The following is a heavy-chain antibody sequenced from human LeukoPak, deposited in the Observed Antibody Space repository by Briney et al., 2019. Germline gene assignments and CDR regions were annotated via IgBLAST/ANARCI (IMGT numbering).Heavy chain of an antibody. J-gene: IGHJ4*02. V-gene: IGHV3-33*01. D-gene: IGHD3-22*01. CDR2: IWYDGSNK. CDR3: ARGQPYYYDSSGYYYGDY. Sequence: PGGSLRLSCAASGFTFSSYGMHWVRQAPGKGLEWVAVIWYDGSNKYYADSVKGRFTISRDNSKNTLYLQINSLRAEDTAVYYCARGQPYYYDSSGYYYGDYWGQGTLVTVSS. CDR1: GFTFSSYG.